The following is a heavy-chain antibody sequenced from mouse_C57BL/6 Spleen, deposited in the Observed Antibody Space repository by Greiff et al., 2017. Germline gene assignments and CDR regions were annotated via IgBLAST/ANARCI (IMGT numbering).Heavy chain of an antibody. D-gene: IGHD4-1*01. CDR3: ARDRTGTWCAY. J-gene: IGHJ3*01. CDR2: ISSGSSTI. Sequence: EVKLVESGGGLVKPGGSLKLSCAASGFTFSDYGMHWVRQAPEKGLEWVAYISSGSSTIYYADTVKGRFTISRDNAKNTLFLQMTSLRSEDTAMYYCARDRTGTWCAYWGQGTLVTVSA. V-gene: IGHV5-17*01. CDR1: GFTFSDYG.